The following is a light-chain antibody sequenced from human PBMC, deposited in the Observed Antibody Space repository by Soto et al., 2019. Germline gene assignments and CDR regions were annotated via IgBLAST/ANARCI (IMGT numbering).Light chain of an antibody. CDR3: QQYNKWPLT. V-gene: IGKV3-15*01. J-gene: IGKJ4*01. Sequence: EIVMTQSPATLSVSPGERATLSCRASHSASSNLAWYQQKPGQAPRLLMYGASTRATGIPVRFSGSGSGTEFTLTISSLQSEDCAVYYCQQYNKWPLTFGGGTKVEIK. CDR1: HSASSN. CDR2: GAS.